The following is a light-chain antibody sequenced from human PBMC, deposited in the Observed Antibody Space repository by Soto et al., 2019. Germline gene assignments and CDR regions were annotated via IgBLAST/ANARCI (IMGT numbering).Light chain of an antibody. Sequence: EIVMTQSPASLSVSPGETATLSCRASQSIRNSLAWYQQKPGQAPSLVIYGASTRATGIPARFSGSGSGTEFTLTISSLQSEDSALYYCQQYNNWPPRPFGQGTKLEIK. CDR3: QQYNNWPPRP. J-gene: IGKJ2*01. CDR2: GAS. CDR1: QSIRNS. V-gene: IGKV3-15*01.